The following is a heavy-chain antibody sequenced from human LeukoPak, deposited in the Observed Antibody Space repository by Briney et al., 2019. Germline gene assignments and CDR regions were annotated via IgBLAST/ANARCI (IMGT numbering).Heavy chain of an antibody. V-gene: IGHV1-69*04. CDR1: GGTFSSYA. J-gene: IGHJ4*02. CDR3: ARDNPLMYDY. D-gene: IGHD3-16*01. CDR2: IIAILGIA. Sequence: SVKVSCKASGGTFSSYAISWVRQAPGQGLEWMGRIIAILGIANYAQKFQGRVTITADKSTSTAYMELSSLRSEDTAVYYCARDNPLMYDYWGQGTLVTVSS.